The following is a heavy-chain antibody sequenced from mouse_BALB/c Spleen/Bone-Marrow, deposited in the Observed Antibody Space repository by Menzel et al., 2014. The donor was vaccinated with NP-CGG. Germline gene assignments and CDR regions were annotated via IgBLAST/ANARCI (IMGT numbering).Heavy chain of an antibody. Sequence: EVQLVESGGGLVQPGGSLKLSCAASGFTFRSYTMSWVRQAQEKRLEWVAYISNGGGSTYYPDTVKGRFTISRDNAKNTLYPQMSSLESEDTAMYYCGSGIRGSGMDYWGQGTSGTVSS. J-gene: IGHJ4*01. CDR1: GFTFRSYT. V-gene: IGHV5-12-2*01. D-gene: IGHD3-2*02. CDR2: ISNGGGST. CDR3: GSGIRGSGMDY.